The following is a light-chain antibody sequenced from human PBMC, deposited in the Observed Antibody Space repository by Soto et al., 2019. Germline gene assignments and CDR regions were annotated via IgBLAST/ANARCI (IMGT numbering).Light chain of an antibody. V-gene: IGKV1-9*01. CDR1: QDISSY. Sequence: DIQLTQSPSFLSASVGDRVTITCRASQDISSYLAWYQQKPGKAPKLLIYAASTLQSGVPSSFSGSGSGTEFTLTISSLQPEDFATYYCQQLNSDPLTFGGGTKVEIK. J-gene: IGKJ4*01. CDR2: AAS. CDR3: QQLNSDPLT.